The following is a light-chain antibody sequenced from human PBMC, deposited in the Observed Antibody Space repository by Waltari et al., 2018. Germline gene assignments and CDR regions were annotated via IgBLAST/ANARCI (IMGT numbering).Light chain of an antibody. J-gene: IGKJ5*01. CDR2: DAS. Sequence: EIVMTQSPATLSVSPEDTATHSGRASQSVSSNVAWYQKKPGQAPRLLIYDASTRATSIPAKFSGSGSGTEFTLTISSLQSEDFAVYYCQQYNRWPPITFGHGTRLEIK. V-gene: IGKV3-15*01. CDR3: QQYNRWPPIT. CDR1: QSVSSN.